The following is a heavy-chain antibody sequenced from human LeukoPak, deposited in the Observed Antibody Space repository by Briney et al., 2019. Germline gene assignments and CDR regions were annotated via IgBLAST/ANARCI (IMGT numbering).Heavy chain of an antibody. V-gene: IGHV4-59*01. CDR3: ARLALGYCSGGTCPYYFDH. CDR1: GGSISNYY. CDR2: IDYSGSA. Sequence: SETLSLTCTVSGGSISNYYWSWVRQPPGKGLEWIAYIDYSGSARYNPSLESRVTISVDTSKNQSSLKLTSVTAADSAVYYCARLALGYCSGGTCPYYFDHWGQGTLVTVSS. D-gene: IGHD2-15*01. J-gene: IGHJ4*02.